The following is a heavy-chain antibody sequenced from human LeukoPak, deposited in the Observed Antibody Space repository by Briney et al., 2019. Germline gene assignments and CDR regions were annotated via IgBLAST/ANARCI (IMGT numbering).Heavy chain of an antibody. V-gene: IGHV3-9*01. CDR2: ISWNSGYI. Sequence: SLRLSCAASGFTFDDYAMHWVRQAPGKGLEWVSGISWNSGYIAYADSVKGRFTISRDNAKNSLYLQMNSLRAEDTAFYYCAKDRYTSSWNWFDPWGQGTLVTVSS. J-gene: IGHJ5*02. CDR3: AKDRYTSSWNWFDP. CDR1: GFTFDDYA. D-gene: IGHD6-13*01.